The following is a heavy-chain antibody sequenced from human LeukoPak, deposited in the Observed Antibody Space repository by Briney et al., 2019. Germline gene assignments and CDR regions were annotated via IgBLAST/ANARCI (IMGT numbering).Heavy chain of an antibody. Sequence: SETPSLTCAVYGGSFSGYYWSWIRQPPGKGLEWIGEINHSGSTNYNPSLKSRVTISVDTSKNQFSLKLSSVTAADTAVYYCARAPMPNYYYYYMDVWGKGTTVTVSS. CDR3: ARAPMPNYYYYYMDV. J-gene: IGHJ6*03. D-gene: IGHD2-2*01. V-gene: IGHV4-34*01. CDR1: GGSFSGYY. CDR2: INHSGST.